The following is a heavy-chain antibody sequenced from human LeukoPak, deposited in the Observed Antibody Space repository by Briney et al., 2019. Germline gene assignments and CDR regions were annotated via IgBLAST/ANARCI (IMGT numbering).Heavy chain of an antibody. V-gene: IGHV3-74*01. Sequence: QPGGSLRPSCAASGFTFSSYWMHWIRQAPGKGLVWVSRINSDGGSTSYADSVKGRFTISRDNAKNTLYLQMNSLRAEDTAVYYCAREPDYYYGMDVWGKGTTVTVSS. CDR2: INSDGGST. CDR3: AREPDYYYGMDV. CDR1: GFTFSSYW. J-gene: IGHJ6*04. D-gene: IGHD1-14*01.